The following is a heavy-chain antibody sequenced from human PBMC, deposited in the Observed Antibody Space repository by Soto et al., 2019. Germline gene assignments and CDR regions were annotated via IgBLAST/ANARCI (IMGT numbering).Heavy chain of an antibody. CDR3: ARAPYRMWYFDY. J-gene: IGHJ4*02. Sequence: ASVKVSCKASGYTFTGYYMHWVRQAPGQGLEWMGWINPNSGGTNYAQKFQGWVNMNRDTSISTAYMELSRLRSEDTAVYYCARAPYRMWYFDYWGQGTLVTVSS. V-gene: IGHV1-2*04. CDR1: GYTFTGYY. D-gene: IGHD5-12*01. CDR2: INPNSGGT.